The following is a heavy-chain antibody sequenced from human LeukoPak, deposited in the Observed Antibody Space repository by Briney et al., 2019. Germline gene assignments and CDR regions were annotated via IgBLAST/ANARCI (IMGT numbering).Heavy chain of an antibody. J-gene: IGHJ4*02. CDR1: GGSFSGYY. CDR2: IYYSGST. Sequence: PSETLSLTCAVYGGSFSGYYWSWIRQPPGKGLEWIGYIYYSGSTNYNPSLKSRVTISVDTSKNQFSLKLSSVTAADTAVYYCARQVGRWITMIVGNWGQGTLVTVSS. D-gene: IGHD3-22*01. CDR3: ARQVGRWITMIVGN. V-gene: IGHV4-59*08.